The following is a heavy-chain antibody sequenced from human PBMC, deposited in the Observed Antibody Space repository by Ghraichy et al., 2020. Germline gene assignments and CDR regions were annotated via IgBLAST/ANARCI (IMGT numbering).Heavy chain of an antibody. CDR3: AGSLSGLDSGHH. CDR1: GLPLNNNH. J-gene: IGHJ5*02. V-gene: IGHV3-53*01. Sequence: GGSLRLSCAVSGLPLNNNHINWVRQAPGKGLEWVSFIYKDGDTSYADSVKGRFTISRDRAKNTVYLQMDSLRDEDTAKHYCAGSLSGLDSGHHWGKGTLDT. CDR2: IYKDGDT. D-gene: IGHD6-19*01.